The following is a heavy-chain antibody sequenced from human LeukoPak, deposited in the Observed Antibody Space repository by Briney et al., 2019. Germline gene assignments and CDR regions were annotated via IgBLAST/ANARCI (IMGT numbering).Heavy chain of an antibody. CDR3: ARGEGTIYSSSTYFDY. V-gene: IGHV1-69*01. CDR1: EGTFSSYA. Sequence: GASVKVSCKASEGTFSSYAISWVRQAPGQGLEWMGGIIPIFGTANYAQKFQGRVTITADESTSTAYMELSSLRSEDAAVYYCARGEGTIYSSSTYFDYWGQGTLVTVSS. J-gene: IGHJ4*02. D-gene: IGHD6-13*01. CDR2: IIPIFGTA.